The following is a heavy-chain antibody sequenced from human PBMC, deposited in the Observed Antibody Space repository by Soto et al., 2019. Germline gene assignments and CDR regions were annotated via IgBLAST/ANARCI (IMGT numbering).Heavy chain of an antibody. D-gene: IGHD3-16*01. CDR1: GFTFSSYA. CDR2: ISGSGGST. V-gene: IGHV3-23*01. CDR3: APRGGSNFLYY. J-gene: IGHJ4*02. Sequence: GGSLRLSCAASGFTFSSYAMSWVRQAPGKGLEWVSAISGSGGSTYYADSVKGRFTISRDNSKNTLYLQMNSLRAEDMAVYYCAPRGGSNFLYYWGQGTLVTVSS.